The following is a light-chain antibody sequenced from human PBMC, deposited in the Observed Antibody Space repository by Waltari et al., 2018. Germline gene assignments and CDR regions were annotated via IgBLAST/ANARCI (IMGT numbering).Light chain of an antibody. J-gene: IGKJ1*01. Sequence: AIRITHSPSSLSASTGDRVTITCRASQGISSYLAWYQQKPGKAPKLLIYAASTLQSGVPSRFSGSGSGTDFTLTISCLQSEDFATYYCQQYYSYPQTFGQGTKVEIK. V-gene: IGKV1-8*01. CDR1: QGISSY. CDR3: QQYYSYPQT. CDR2: AAS.